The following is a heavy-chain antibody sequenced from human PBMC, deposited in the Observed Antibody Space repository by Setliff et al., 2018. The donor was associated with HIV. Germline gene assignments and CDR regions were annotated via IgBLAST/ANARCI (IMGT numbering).Heavy chain of an antibody. CDR2: ISPDATIA. V-gene: IGHV3-74*01. CDR1: GFAFSDNW. D-gene: IGHD5-12*01. CDR3: ARDWRSGYDLNFDY. J-gene: IGHJ4*02. Sequence: GGSLRLSCTASGFAFSDNWIHWVRQVPGKGLVWVSHISPDATIAGSGDSVKGRFTMSRDDAKNSLYLQMNSLRAEATAMYYCARDWRSGYDLNFDYWGQGTLVTVSS.